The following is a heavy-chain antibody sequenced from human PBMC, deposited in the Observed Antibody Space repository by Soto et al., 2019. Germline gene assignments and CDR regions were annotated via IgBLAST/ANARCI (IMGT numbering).Heavy chain of an antibody. CDR2: ISGTTGAT. V-gene: IGHV3-23*01. CDR1: GFTLSSYA. D-gene: IGHD2-15*01. CDR3: ARGCGGNCYPGII. Sequence: EVQLLESGGGLVQPGGSLRLSCAASGFTLSSYAMSWVRQAPGKGLEWVSAISGTTGATYYADSVKGRLTISRDNSKNPMYLQMNSLRAEDTAVYYCARGCGGNCYPGIIWGQGTLVTVSS. J-gene: IGHJ4*02.